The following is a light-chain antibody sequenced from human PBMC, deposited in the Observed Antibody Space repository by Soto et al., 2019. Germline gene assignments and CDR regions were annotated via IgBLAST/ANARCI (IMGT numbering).Light chain of an antibody. CDR2: EGS. CDR3: CSYAGSSTYV. Sequence: QSALTQPASVSGSPGQSITISCTGTSSDVGTYNLVSWYQHHPGKAPKLMIYEGSKRPSGVSNRSSGSKSGNTASLTISGLQAEDEADYYCCSYAGSSTYVFGTGTKLTVL. V-gene: IGLV2-23*01. CDR1: SSDVGTYNL. J-gene: IGLJ1*01.